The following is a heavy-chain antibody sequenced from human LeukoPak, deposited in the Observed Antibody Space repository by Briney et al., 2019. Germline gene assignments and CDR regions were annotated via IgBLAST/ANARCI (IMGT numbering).Heavy chain of an antibody. V-gene: IGHV3-49*04. CDR2: IRSKAYGGTT. J-gene: IGHJ3*02. D-gene: IGHD3-22*01. CDR1: GFTFGDYA. CDR3: TRDALSGYTDAFDI. Sequence: HPGGSLRLSCTASGFTFGDYAMSWVRQAPGKGLEWVGFIRSKAYGGTTEYAASVKGRFTISRDDSKSIAYLQMNSLKTEDTAVYYCTRDALSGYTDAFDIWGQGSMVTVSS.